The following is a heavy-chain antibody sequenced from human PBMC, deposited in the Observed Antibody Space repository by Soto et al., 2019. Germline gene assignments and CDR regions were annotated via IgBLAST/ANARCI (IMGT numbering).Heavy chain of an antibody. J-gene: IGHJ6*02. V-gene: IGHV1-18*01. CDR2: ISGYNGNT. Sequence: QVQLVQSGAEVKKPGASVKVSCKASGYTFTSYGISWVRQAPGQGLEWLGWISGYNGNTNFAQKLQGRVTMTTDTSTSTAYMERRSLRPDDTAVYYCARDAGVRGLISMGVWGQGTTVTVSS. CDR3: ARDAGVRGLISMGV. D-gene: IGHD3-10*01. CDR1: GYTFTSYG.